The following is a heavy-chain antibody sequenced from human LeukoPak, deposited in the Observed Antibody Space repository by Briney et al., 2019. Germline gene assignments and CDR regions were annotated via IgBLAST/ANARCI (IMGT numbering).Heavy chain of an antibody. CDR3: AKDAREASSPQVF. J-gene: IGHJ4*02. CDR2: ISGSGDNT. V-gene: IGHV3-23*01. D-gene: IGHD6-6*01. Sequence: GGSLRLSCAASGGNFNDNAMRCVRQAPGKGLEWVSVISGSGDNTYYAGSVRGRFTISRDNSKNTLYLQLNSLRAEDTAIYDCAKDAREASSPQVFWGQGTLVTVSS. CDR1: GGNFNDNA.